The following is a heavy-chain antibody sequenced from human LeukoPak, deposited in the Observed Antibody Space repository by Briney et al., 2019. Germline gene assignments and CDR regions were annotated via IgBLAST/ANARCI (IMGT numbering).Heavy chain of an antibody. Sequence: SVKVSCKASGGTFSSYAISWVRQAPGQGLEWMGGIIPILGIANYAQKFQGRVTITADKSTSTAYMELSSLRSEDTAVYYCARGRSGSYYFDYWGQGTLVTVSS. CDR1: GGTFSSYA. CDR3: ARGRSGSYYFDY. D-gene: IGHD1-26*01. CDR2: IIPILGIA. V-gene: IGHV1-69*10. J-gene: IGHJ4*02.